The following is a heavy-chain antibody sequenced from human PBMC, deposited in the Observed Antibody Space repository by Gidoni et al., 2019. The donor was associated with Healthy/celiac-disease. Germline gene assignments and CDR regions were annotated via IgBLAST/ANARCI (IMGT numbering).Heavy chain of an antibody. J-gene: IGHJ6*03. CDR3: ARDHYGSGSTYYYYYMDV. V-gene: IGHV1-46*01. CDR1: GYTFTSYS. CDR2: INPSGGST. D-gene: IGHD3-10*01. Sequence: QVQLVQSGAEVKKPGASVKVSCKASGYTFTSYSMHWVRQAPGQGLEWMGIINPSGGSTSYAQEFQGRVTMTRDTSTSTVYMELSSLRSEDTAVYYCARDHYGSGSTYYYYYMDVWGKGTTVTVSS.